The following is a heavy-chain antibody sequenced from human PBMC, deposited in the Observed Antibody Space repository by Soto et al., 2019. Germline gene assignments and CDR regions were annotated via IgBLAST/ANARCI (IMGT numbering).Heavy chain of an antibody. CDR2: IDPIRGGT. CDR3: ARDLSGGSCYSCPYYFDY. CDR1: GGTFSSYR. V-gene: IGHV1-2*02. D-gene: IGHD2-15*01. J-gene: IGHJ4*02. Sequence: ASVKVSCKASGGTFSSYRINWVRQAPGQGLEWMGWIDPIRGGTDYAQKFQGRVTMTRDTSVSTAYMELSRLRSDDTAVYYCARDLSGGSCYSCPYYFDYWGQGTLVTVSS.